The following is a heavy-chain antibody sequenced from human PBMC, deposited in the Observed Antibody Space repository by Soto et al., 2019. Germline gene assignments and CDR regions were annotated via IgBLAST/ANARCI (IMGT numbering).Heavy chain of an antibody. CDR3: TRKTPPTGMEV. D-gene: IGHD3-9*01. V-gene: IGHV3-13*01. CDR2: IGSGGDT. J-gene: IGHJ6*02. Sequence: EVQLVESGGGLVQPGGSLRLSCAASGFTLSSYDIHWVRQATGEGLAWVSGIGSGGDTHYADSVKGRFIISREDSKNSLYHQMNDLRVGDTAVYYCTRKTPPTGMEVWGQGATATVSS. CDR1: GFTLSSYD.